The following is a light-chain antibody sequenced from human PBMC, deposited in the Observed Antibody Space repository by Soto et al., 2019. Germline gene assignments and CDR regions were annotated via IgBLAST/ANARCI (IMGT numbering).Light chain of an antibody. CDR3: QQRSNWPYT. Sequence: EIVLTQSPATLSLSPGERATLSCRASQSVSRYLAWYQQKPGQAPRLLIYDASNRATGIPARFSGSGSGTDFTLTSSSLAPEDFAVYYGQQRSNWPYTFGQGTKLESK. CDR2: DAS. V-gene: IGKV3-11*01. J-gene: IGKJ2*01. CDR1: QSVSRY.